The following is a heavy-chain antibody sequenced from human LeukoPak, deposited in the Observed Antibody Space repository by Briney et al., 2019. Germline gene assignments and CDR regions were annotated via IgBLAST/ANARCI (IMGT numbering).Heavy chain of an antibody. J-gene: IGHJ5*01. Sequence: GGSLRLSCAASGFTFSDFSMNWVRQTAGKGLEWVSYISSSSSTIYYADSVKGRFTISRYNAKNSLYLQMNSLRDEDTAVYYCARVFDSWGLGTLVTVSS. V-gene: IGHV3-48*02. CDR2: ISSSSSTI. CDR1: GFTFSDFS. CDR3: ARVFDS.